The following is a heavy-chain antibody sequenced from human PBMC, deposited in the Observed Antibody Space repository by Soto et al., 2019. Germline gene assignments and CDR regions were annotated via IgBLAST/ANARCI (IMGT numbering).Heavy chain of an antibody. CDR1: EFTFSNYA. CDR3: AKSSVSCSSALWDSLDYYYYNMDF. Sequence: EVKLLESGGGLVQPGGTMRLSCAASEFTFSNYAMNWVHLAPRKAMEWVAAISGSGDSTYYADSVKGRFTISRHNSKIFLFLHMNSVSVDESSVYYCAKSSVSCSSALWDSLDYYYYNMDFWGKGTAVTV. CDR2: ISGSGDST. V-gene: IGHV3-23*01. D-gene: IGHD2-2*01. J-gene: IGHJ6*03.